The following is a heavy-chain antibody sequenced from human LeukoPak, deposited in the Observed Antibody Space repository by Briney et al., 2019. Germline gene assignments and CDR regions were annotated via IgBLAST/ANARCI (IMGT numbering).Heavy chain of an antibody. CDR1: GGSLSSYY. J-gene: IGHJ5*02. Sequence: PSETLSLTCTDSGGSLSSYYWSWIRQPAGKGLEWIGRIYTSGSTNYNPSLKSRVTMSVDTSKNQFSLKLSSVTAADTAVYYCARDRFDYDILTGYYKFEGFDPWGQGTLVTVSS. D-gene: IGHD3-9*01. CDR2: IYTSGST. V-gene: IGHV4-4*07. CDR3: ARDRFDYDILTGYYKFEGFDP.